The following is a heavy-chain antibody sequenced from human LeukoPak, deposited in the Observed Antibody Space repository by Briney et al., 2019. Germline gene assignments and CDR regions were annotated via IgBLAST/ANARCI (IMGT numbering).Heavy chain of an antibody. V-gene: IGHV3-23*01. CDR3: AKTRPLDSGSWSHGDY. CDR1: AFTLTIYA. J-gene: IGHJ4*02. CDR2: IIGSGDST. D-gene: IGHD6-13*01. Sequence: GRSLTLSCAVSAFTLTIYAMSWVSQAPRKVLEWVSSIIGSGDSTYYGDSVKGRFTISRDNSKNTLYLQMNSLRAEDTAVYYCAKTRPLDSGSWSHGDYWGQGTLVTVSS.